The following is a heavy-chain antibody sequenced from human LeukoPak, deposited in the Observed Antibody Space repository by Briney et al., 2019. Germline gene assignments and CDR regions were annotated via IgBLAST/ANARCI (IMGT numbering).Heavy chain of an antibody. D-gene: IGHD6-19*01. V-gene: IGHV3-9*01. Sequence: RLGGSLRLSCAASGFTFDDYAMDWVRQAPGKGLEWVSGISWNSGSIGYADSVKGRFTISRDNAKKSLYLQMNSLRDEDTALYYCTKAQWQLRRPAAFDTWGQGTMVTVSS. J-gene: IGHJ3*02. CDR2: ISWNSGSI. CDR1: GFTFDDYA. CDR3: TKAQWQLRRPAAFDT.